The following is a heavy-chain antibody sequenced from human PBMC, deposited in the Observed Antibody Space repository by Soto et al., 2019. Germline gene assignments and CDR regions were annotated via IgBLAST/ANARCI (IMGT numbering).Heavy chain of an antibody. V-gene: IGHV1-8*01. J-gene: IGHJ6*02. CDR2: MNPNSGNT. CDR3: ARGARDFWSGYYVFYGMDV. Sequence: ASVKVSCKASGYTFTSYDINWVRQATGQGLEWMGWMNPNSGNTGYAQKFQGRVTMTRNTSISTAYMELSSLRSEDTAVYYCARGARDFWSGYYVFYGMDVWGQGTTVTVSS. D-gene: IGHD3-3*01. CDR1: GYTFTSYD.